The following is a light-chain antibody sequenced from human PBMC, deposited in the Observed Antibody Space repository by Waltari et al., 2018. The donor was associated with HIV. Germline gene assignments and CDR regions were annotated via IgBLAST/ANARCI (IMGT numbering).Light chain of an antibody. CDR3: AAWDDSLIGPV. CDR2: SNN. Sequence: QSVLTQPPSASGTPGQRVPIPCSGSSSNLGSNTVNWYQQLPGTAPKLLIYSNNQRPSGVPDRLSGSKSGTSASLAISGLQSEDEANYYCAAWDDSLIGPVFGGGTKLTVL. CDR1: SSNLGSNT. J-gene: IGLJ3*02. V-gene: IGLV1-44*01.